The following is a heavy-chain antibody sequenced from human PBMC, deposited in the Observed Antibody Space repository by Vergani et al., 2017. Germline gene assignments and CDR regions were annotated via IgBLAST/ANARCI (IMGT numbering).Heavy chain of an antibody. CDR1: GDSINTYY. CDR3: AGGALWWLRQIDS. V-gene: IGHV4-59*01. Sequence: QVQLQESGPGLVKPSETLSLTCSVSGDSINTYYWTWIRQPPGKGLEWIGYIYDTGDTKYNPSLKSRVTMSLDTSKNLFSLNLYSVTAADTAVYYCAGGALWWLRQIDSWGQGTLVTVSS. D-gene: IGHD2-21*01. J-gene: IGHJ4*02. CDR2: IYDTGDT.